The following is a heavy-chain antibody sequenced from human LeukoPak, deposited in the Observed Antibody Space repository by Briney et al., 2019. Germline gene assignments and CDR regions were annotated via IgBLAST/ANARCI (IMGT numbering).Heavy chain of an antibody. CDR3: GKDVSWAYYYDSSGYHPDY. V-gene: IGHV3-30*18. CDR1: GFTFSSYG. CDR2: ISYDGSNK. J-gene: IGHJ4*02. D-gene: IGHD3-22*01. Sequence: GRSLRLSCAASGFTFSSYGMHWVRQAPGKGLEWVAVISYDGSNKYNADSVKGRFTISRDNSKNTLYLQMNSLRAEDTAVYYCGKDVSWAYYYDSSGYHPDYWGQGTLVTVSS.